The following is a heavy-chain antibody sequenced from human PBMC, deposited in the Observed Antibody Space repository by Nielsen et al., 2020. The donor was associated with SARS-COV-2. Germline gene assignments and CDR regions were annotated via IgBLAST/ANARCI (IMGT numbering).Heavy chain of an antibody. Sequence: GGSLRLSCAASGFTFSSYAMSWVRQAPGKGLEWVSAISGSGGSTYYADSVKGRFTISRDNSKNTLYLQMNSLRAEDTAVYYCAIESPGYSSSWYEIRFDYWGQGTLVTVSS. J-gene: IGHJ4*02. CDR1: GFTFSSYA. D-gene: IGHD6-13*01. CDR2: ISGSGGST. CDR3: AIESPGYSSSWYEIRFDY. V-gene: IGHV3-23*01.